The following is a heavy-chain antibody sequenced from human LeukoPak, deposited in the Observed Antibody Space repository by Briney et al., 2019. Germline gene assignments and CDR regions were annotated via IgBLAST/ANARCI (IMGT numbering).Heavy chain of an antibody. CDR2: INHSGST. D-gene: IGHD2-2*01. V-gene: IGHV4-34*01. Sequence: TPSETLSLTCAVYGGPFSGYYWSWIRQPPGKGLEWIGEINHSGSTNYNPSLKSRVTISVDTSKNQFSLKLSSVTAADTAVYYCARWAYCSSTSCYGRYYYYYMDVWGKGTTVTVSS. CDR3: ARWAYCSSTSCYGRYYYYYMDV. J-gene: IGHJ6*03. CDR1: GGPFSGYY.